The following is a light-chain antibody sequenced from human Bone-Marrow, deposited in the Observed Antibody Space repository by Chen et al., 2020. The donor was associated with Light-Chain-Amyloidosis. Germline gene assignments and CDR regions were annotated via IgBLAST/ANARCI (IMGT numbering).Light chain of an antibody. CDR2: EVT. CDR1: SSDVGGDNH. Sequence: QSALTQPASVSGSPGQSITISCTGTSSDVGGDNHVSWYQQHPDKAPKLMIYEVTNRPSWVPDRFSVSKSDNTASLTISGLQTEDEADYFCSSYTNTNTLVFGSGTRVTVL. V-gene: IGLV2-14*01. J-gene: IGLJ1*01. CDR3: SSYTNTNTLV.